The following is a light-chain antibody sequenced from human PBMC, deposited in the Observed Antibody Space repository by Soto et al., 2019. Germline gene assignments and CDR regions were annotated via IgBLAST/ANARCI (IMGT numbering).Light chain of an antibody. Sequence: EIVLTQSPATLSLSPGERATLSCRASQSVSSYLAWYQQKPGQAPRLLIYDASNRATGIPARFSGSGSGTDFPPTLSSQEPEDFPVYYCQRRSNCPPPSGGGPKV. CDR1: QSVSSY. V-gene: IGKV3-11*01. CDR3: QRRSNCPPP. CDR2: DAS. J-gene: IGKJ4*01.